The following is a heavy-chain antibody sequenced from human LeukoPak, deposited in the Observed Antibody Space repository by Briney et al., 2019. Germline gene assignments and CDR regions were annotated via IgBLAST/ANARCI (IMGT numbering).Heavy chain of an antibody. CDR1: GFTFSRFA. D-gene: IGHD3-22*01. CDR2: ISFDGSNK. J-gene: IGHJ4*02. CDR3: ARTIRDDSSGYYNY. Sequence: GGSLRLSCTASGFTFSRFALHWVRQAPGKGLEWVAIISFDGSNKYYADSVKGRFTISRDNSNNTLYLQINSLRAEDTAVYYCARTIRDDSSGYYNYWGQGTLVTVSS. V-gene: IGHV3-30-3*01.